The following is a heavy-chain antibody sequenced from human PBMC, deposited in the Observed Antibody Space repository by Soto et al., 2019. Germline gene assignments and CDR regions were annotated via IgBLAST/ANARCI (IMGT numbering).Heavy chain of an antibody. D-gene: IGHD4-17*01. V-gene: IGHV3-23*01. CDR3: AKEVDYCDYGGNVDYFDY. Sequence: EVQLLESGGGLVQPGGSLRLSCAASGFTFSSYAMSWVRQAPGKGLEWVSAISGSGGSTYYADSVKGRFTISRDNSKNTLYLQMNSLRAEDTAVYYCAKEVDYCDYGGNVDYFDYWGQGTLVTVSS. J-gene: IGHJ4*02. CDR1: GFTFSSYA. CDR2: ISGSGGST.